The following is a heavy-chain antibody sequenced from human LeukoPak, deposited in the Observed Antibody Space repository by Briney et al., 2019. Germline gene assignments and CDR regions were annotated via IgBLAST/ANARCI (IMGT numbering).Heavy chain of an antibody. Sequence: ASVEVSCKASGYTFITYGITWVRQAPGQGLEWMGWISAYTGNTNYAQILQGRVTMTTDTSTSTAYMELRSLRSDDTGVYYCARVLPLWFGESNYYYGMDVWGQGTTVTVSS. CDR2: ISAYTGNT. J-gene: IGHJ6*02. D-gene: IGHD3-10*01. CDR1: GYTFITYG. CDR3: ARVLPLWFGESNYYYGMDV. V-gene: IGHV1-18*01.